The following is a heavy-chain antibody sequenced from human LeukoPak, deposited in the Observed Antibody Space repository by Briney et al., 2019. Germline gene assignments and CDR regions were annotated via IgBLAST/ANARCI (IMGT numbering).Heavy chain of an antibody. CDR2: IYYSGST. D-gene: IGHD3-22*01. CDR3: ARVVINDAFDI. V-gene: IGHV4-31*11. CDR1: GGSISSGGYS. Sequence: SQTLSLTCAVSGGSISSGGYSWRWIRQPPGKGLEWIGYIYYSGSTYYNPSLKSRVTISVDTSKNQFSLKLSSVTAADTAVDYCARVVINDAFDIWGQGTMVTVSS. J-gene: IGHJ3*02.